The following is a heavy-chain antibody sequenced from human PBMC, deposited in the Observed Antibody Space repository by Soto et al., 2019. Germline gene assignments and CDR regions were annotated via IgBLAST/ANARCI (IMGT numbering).Heavy chain of an antibody. D-gene: IGHD1-26*01. Sequence: QSETLSLTCTVSGGSISSYYWSWIRQPPGKGLEWIGYIYYSGSTNYNPSLKSRVTISVDTSKNQFSLKLSSVTAADTAVYYCARYSGSYFGLYYFDYWGQGTLVTVSS. V-gene: IGHV4-59*01. CDR3: ARYSGSYFGLYYFDY. J-gene: IGHJ4*02. CDR1: GGSISSYY. CDR2: IYYSGST.